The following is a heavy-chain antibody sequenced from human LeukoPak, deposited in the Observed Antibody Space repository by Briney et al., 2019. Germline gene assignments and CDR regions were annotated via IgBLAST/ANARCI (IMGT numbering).Heavy chain of an antibody. J-gene: IGHJ6*02. V-gene: IGHV3-53*01. D-gene: IGHD7-27*01. CDR2: IYSGGST. Sequence: GGSLRLSCAASGFTVSSNYMSWVRQAPGKGLEWVSVIYSGGSTYYADSVKGRFTISRDNSKNTLYLQMNSLRAEDTAVYYCAKDRPLNWGSNYYYGMDVWGQGTTVTVSS. CDR3: AKDRPLNWGSNYYYGMDV. CDR1: GFTVSSNY.